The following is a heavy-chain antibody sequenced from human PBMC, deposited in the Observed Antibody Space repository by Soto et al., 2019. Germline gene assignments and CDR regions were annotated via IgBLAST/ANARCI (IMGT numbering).Heavy chain of an antibody. Sequence: GGSLILSCAASGFTFSSYAMTWVRQAPGKGLEWVSAITGSGVSTYHADSVKGRFTISRDNSANTLYLQMNGLSAEDTAVYYCAKDAKTTSGWLLASWGQGPLVTSPQ. J-gene: IGHJ4*02. V-gene: IGHV3-23*01. CDR1: GFTFSSYA. D-gene: IGHD6-19*01. CDR2: ITGSGVST. CDR3: AKDAKTTSGWLLAS.